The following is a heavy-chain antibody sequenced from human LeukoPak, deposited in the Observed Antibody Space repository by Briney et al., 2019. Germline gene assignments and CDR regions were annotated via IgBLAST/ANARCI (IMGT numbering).Heavy chain of an antibody. Sequence: PGGSLRLSCAASGFTFSSYAMNRVRQAPEKGLEWVSTISGDGGDTHYADSVRGRFTISRANSKNTLFLQMNSLRADDTAVYYCGKSGSRDWDYFEYWGQGTLVTASS. CDR1: GFTFSSYA. V-gene: IGHV3-23*01. D-gene: IGHD6-19*01. J-gene: IGHJ4*02. CDR2: ISGDGGDT. CDR3: GKSGSRDWDYFEY.